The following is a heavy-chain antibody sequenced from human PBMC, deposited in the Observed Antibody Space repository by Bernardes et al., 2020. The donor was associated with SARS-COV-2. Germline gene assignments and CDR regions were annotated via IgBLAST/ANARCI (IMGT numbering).Heavy chain of an antibody. J-gene: IGHJ5*01. CDR2: NHHDRST. CDR1: GDSITRGFFY. Sequence: SETLSLTCTVSGDSITRGFFYWGWLRQRTGQGLEWIGSNHHDRSTFYKPSLKSRLSFSVDTPKNQFSVSLSSVTAADMAVYYCARRGCDGGNCYSLDPWGQGTLVIVSS. D-gene: IGHD2-15*01. V-gene: IGHV4-39*01. CDR3: ARRGCDGGNCYSLDP.